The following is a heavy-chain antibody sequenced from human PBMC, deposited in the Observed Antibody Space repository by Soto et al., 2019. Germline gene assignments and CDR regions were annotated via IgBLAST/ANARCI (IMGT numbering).Heavy chain of an antibody. CDR3: ARHRITMVRGGRSYGMDV. V-gene: IGHV5-51*01. CDR1: GYSFTSYW. D-gene: IGHD3-10*01. J-gene: IGHJ6*02. CDR2: TYPGDSDT. Sequence: GESLKISCKGSGYSFTSYWIGWVRQMPGKGLEWMGITYPGDSDTRYSPSFQGQVTISADKSISTAYLQWSSLKASDTAMYYCARHRITMVRGGRSYGMDVWGQGTTVTVSS.